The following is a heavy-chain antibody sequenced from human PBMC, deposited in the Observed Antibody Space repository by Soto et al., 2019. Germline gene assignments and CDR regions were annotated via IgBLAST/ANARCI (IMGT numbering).Heavy chain of an antibody. J-gene: IGHJ4*02. CDR1: GFTFSSYW. CDR3: AKDLQQWLDRGFDY. V-gene: IGHV3-74*01. Sequence: PGGSLRLSCAASGFTFSSYWMHWVRQAPGKGLEWVSRINSGGSSTYYAGSVKGRFTISRDTSKNTLYLQMNSLRAEDTAVYYCAKDLQQWLDRGFDYWGQGTLVTVSS. D-gene: IGHD6-19*01. CDR2: INSGGSST.